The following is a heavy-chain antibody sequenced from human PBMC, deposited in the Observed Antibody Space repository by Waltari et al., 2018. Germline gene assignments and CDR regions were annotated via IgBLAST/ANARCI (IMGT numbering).Heavy chain of an antibody. CDR1: GFTVSSNY. CDR3: ARGSETDYSNPFDY. D-gene: IGHD4-4*01. CDR2: IYSGGST. Sequence: EVQLVESGGGLIQPGGSLRLSCAASGFTVSSNYMSWVRQAPGKGLEWVSVIYSGGSTYYADSVKGRFTISRDNSKNTLYLQMNSLRAEDTAVYYCARGSETDYSNPFDYWGQGTLVTVSS. J-gene: IGHJ4*02. V-gene: IGHV3-53*01.